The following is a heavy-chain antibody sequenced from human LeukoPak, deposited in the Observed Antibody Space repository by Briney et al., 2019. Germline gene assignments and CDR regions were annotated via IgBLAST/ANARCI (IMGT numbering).Heavy chain of an antibody. CDR2: LYYSGST. J-gene: IGHJ5*02. D-gene: IGHD1-1*01. V-gene: IGHV4-59*01. CDR3: AKEAGSPSWFDP. Sequence: PAETLSLTCTVSGGSISSYYWNWIRQPPGKGLDWIGCLYYSGSTNFNPSLKSRVTGSVDTSKNQFSLKLSSVTAADTAVYYCAKEAGSPSWFDPWGQGTLVTVSS. CDR1: GGSISSYY.